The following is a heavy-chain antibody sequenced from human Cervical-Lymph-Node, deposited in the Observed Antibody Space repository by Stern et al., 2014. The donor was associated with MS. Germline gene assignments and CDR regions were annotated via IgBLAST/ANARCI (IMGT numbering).Heavy chain of an antibody. CDR1: GGSISSGGYY. CDR2: IYYSGTT. J-gene: IGHJ2*01. Sequence: QVQLVESGPGLVKPSQTLSLTCTVSGGSISSGGYYWSWIRQHPGKGLEWIGYIYYSGTTYYNPSLKSRVTISVDTSKNQFSLRLSSVTAADTAVYYCARDRQHIVVVTAIRVDSYFDLWGRGTLVTVYS. V-gene: IGHV4-31*03. D-gene: IGHD2-21*02. CDR3: ARDRQHIVVVTAIRVDSYFDL.